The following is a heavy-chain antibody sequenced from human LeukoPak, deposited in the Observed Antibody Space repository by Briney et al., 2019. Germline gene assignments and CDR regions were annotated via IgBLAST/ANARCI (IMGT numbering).Heavy chain of an antibody. J-gene: IGHJ4*02. Sequence: PSETLSLTCTVSGVSISSSHWSWIRQSPGKGLEWIGYIFYTGTTVYNPSLESRVTLSMDTSSNHLSLKLTSVTAADTAVYYCARHVAYYDSSGYVGFDYWGQGTLVTVSS. CDR1: GVSISSSH. D-gene: IGHD3-22*01. V-gene: IGHV4-59*01. CDR3: ARHVAYYDSSGYVGFDY. CDR2: IFYTGTT.